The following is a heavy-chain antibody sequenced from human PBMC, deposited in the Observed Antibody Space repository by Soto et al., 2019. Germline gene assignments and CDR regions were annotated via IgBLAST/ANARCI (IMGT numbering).Heavy chain of an antibody. V-gene: IGHV4-39*01. CDR2: IYYSGST. D-gene: IGHD2-15*01. J-gene: IGHJ6*02. CDR3: ARWYFDVLAAQIYYYHRKDV. CDR1: GGSISSSSYY. Sequence: SETLSLTCTVSGGSISSSSYYWGWIRQPPGKGLEWIGSIYYSGSTYYNPSLKSRVTISVDTSKNQFSLKLSSVTAAYTAVYFCARWYFDVLAAQIYYYHRKDVWGQGTMVTVSS.